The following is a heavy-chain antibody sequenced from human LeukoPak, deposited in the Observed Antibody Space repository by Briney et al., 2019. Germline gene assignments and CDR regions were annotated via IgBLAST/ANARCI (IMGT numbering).Heavy chain of an antibody. CDR3: AREIYDSSGYHPLDY. V-gene: IGHV1-2*04. CDR2: INPNSGGI. Sequence: GASVKVSCKASGYTFTSYGISWVRQASGQGLEWMGWINPNSGGINYAQKFQGWVTMTRDTSISTAYMELSRLRSDDTAVYYCAREIYDSSGYHPLDYWGQGTLVTVSS. D-gene: IGHD3-22*01. CDR1: GYTFTSYG. J-gene: IGHJ4*02.